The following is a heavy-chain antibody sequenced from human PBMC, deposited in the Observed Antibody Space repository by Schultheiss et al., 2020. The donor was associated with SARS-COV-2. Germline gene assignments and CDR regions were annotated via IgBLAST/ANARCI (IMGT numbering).Heavy chain of an antibody. CDR2: ILSSGSYT. CDR3: ARDRAVAGTIDY. Sequence: GGSLRLSCAASGFTFSDYYMSWIRQAPGKGLEWVSHILSSGSYTNYADSVKGRFTISRDNFKNTLYLQMNSLRAEDTAVYYCARDRAVAGTIDYWGQGTLVTVSS. D-gene: IGHD6-19*01. CDR1: GFTFSDYY. J-gene: IGHJ4*02. V-gene: IGHV3-11*06.